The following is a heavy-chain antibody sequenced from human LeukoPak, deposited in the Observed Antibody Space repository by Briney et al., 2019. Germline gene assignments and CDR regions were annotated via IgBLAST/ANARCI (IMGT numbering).Heavy chain of an antibody. CDR2: VSGSGDST. CDR1: GFTFSNYA. J-gene: IGHJ6*04. V-gene: IGHV3-23*01. D-gene: IGHD3-10*02. CDR3: AELGITMIGGV. Sequence: GGSLRLSCAASGFTFSNYAMSWVRLAPGQGLEWVSGVSGSGDSTYYADSVKGRFTISRDNAKNSLYLQMNSLRAEDTAVYYCAELGITMIGGVWGKGTTVTISS.